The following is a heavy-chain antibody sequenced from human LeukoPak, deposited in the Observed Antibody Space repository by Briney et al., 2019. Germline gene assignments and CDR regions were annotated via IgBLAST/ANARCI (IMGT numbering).Heavy chain of an antibody. D-gene: IGHD3-10*01. J-gene: IGHJ4*02. CDR3: ARGMGSYSFDY. Sequence: GGSLRLSCAASGFTFSSYSMNWVRQAPGKGLEWVSSISSSSSYIYYADSVKGRFTISSDNAKNSLYLQMNSLRAEDTAVYYCARGMGSYSFDYWGQGTLVTVSS. CDR1: GFTFSSYS. CDR2: ISSSSSYI. V-gene: IGHV3-21*01.